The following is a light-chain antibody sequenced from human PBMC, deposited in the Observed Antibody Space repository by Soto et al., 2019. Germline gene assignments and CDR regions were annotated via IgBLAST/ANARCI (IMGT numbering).Light chain of an antibody. Sequence: GDRVTITCRASQSMNSWLAWYQQKPGEDPKVLIYDASSLESGVPSRFSGSGSGTEFSLTIGSLQPEDFATYYCLRYNAFSQTFGQGTKV. V-gene: IGKV1-5*01. J-gene: IGKJ1*01. CDR2: DAS. CDR3: LRYNAFSQT. CDR1: QSMNSW.